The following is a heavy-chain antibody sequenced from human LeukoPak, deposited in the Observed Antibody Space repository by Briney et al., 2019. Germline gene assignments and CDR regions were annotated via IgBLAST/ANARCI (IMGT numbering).Heavy chain of an antibody. CDR1: GGSISSGGYS. CDR3: ARVIFSDGGSYGGMDV. CDR2: IYYSGST. V-gene: IGHV4-30-4*07. D-gene: IGHD1-26*01. J-gene: IGHJ6*03. Sequence: PSETLSLTCAVSGGSISSGGYSWSWIRQPPGKGLEWIGYIYYSGSTYYNPSLKSRVTISVDTSKNQFSLKLSSVTAADTAVYYCARVIFSDGGSYGGMDVWGKGTTVTVSS.